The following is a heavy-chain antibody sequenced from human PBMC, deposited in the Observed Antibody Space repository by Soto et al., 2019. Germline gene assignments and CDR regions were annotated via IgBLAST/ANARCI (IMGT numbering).Heavy chain of an antibody. CDR3: GGRRIELTTNFDY. CDR1: GGSFSGFY. V-gene: IGHV4-34*12. J-gene: IGHJ4*02. Sequence: SESLSLTCAVYGGSFSGFYWGWIRQPPGKGLEWIGHTFHTGATYQNPTLKRRLIMSVDTSKNQLSLNLSSVTATDTAVYYCGGRRIELTTNFDYWGQGTLVTVSS. CDR2: TFHTGAT. D-gene: IGHD4-4*01.